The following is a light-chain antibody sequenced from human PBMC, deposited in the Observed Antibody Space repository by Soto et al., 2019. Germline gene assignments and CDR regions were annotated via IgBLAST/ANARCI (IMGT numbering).Light chain of an antibody. CDR2: NNN. J-gene: IGLJ1*01. CDR1: SSNIGTNA. CDR3: AAWDDSLNGYV. Sequence: QAVLTQPPSASGTPGQRVTISCSGGSSNIGTNAVNWYQQLPGTAPKLLIYNNNQRPSGVPDRFSGSKSGTSASLAISGLQSEYEADYYCAAWDDSLNGYVFGTGTK. V-gene: IGLV1-44*01.